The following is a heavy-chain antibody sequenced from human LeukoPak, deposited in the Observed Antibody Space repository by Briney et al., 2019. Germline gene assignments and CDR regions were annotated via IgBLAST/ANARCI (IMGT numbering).Heavy chain of an antibody. CDR2: ISGSGGTT. CDR3: AKAIVGATYYYGMDV. Sequence: GGSLRLSCAASGFTFSSYGMSWVRQAPGKGLEWVSIISGSGGTTFFADSVKGRFSISRDNSKNTLYLQVNSLRAEDTAVYYCAKAIVGATYYYGMDVWGQGTTVTVSS. CDR1: GFTFSSYG. D-gene: IGHD1-26*01. J-gene: IGHJ6*02. V-gene: IGHV3-23*01.